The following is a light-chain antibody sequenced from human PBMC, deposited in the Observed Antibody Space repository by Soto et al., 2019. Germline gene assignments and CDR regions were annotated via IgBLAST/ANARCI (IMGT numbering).Light chain of an antibody. Sequence: EIVLTQSPGTLSLSPGERATLSCRASQSVSSSYLAWYEQKPGQAPRLLIYGASSRATGIPDRFSGSGSGKDFTLTISRLEPEDFAVYYCLQYGSSSFTFGPGSKVDIK. CDR1: QSVSSSY. CDR3: LQYGSSSFT. CDR2: GAS. V-gene: IGKV3-20*01. J-gene: IGKJ3*01.